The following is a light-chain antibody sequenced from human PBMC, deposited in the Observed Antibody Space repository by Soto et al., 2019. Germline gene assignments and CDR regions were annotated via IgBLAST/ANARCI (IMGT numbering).Light chain of an antibody. V-gene: IGLV7-46*01. Sequence: QAVVTQEPSLTVSPGGTVTLTCGSSTGAVTSGHYPYWFQQKPGQAPRTLIXXXXXXXXXXXXXXXGSLLGGKAALTLSGXXXXXXXEYYCLLSYSGAWVFGGGTKLTVL. CDR3: LLSYSGAWV. CDR1: TGAVTSGHY. CDR2: XXX. J-gene: IGLJ3*02.